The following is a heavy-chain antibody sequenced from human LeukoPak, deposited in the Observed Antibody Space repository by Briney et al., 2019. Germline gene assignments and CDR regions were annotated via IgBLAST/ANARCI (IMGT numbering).Heavy chain of an antibody. CDR1: GFTFNSYG. V-gene: IGHV3-23*01. CDR3: ARTQTEYSYGHPYCFDY. J-gene: IGHJ4*02. D-gene: IGHD5-18*01. Sequence: GGTLRLSCAASGFTFNSYGMSWVRQAPGKGLEWVSVIHSNGGNTYYADSVKGRFTISRDNSKNTLYLQMNSLRAEDTAVYYCARTQTEYSYGHPYCFDYWGQGTLVTVSS. CDR2: IHSNGGNT.